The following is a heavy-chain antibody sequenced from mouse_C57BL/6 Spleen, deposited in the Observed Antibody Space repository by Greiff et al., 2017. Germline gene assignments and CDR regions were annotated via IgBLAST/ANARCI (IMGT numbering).Heavy chain of an antibody. D-gene: IGHD2-4*01. CDR1: GYTFTSYW. J-gene: IGHJ3*01. CDR3: ARGGYDYDDWFAD. Sequence: QVQLQQPGAELVRPGTSVKLSCKASGYTFTSYWMHWVKQRPGQGLEWIGVIDPSDSYTNYNQKFKGKATLTVDTSSSTAYMQLSSLTSKDSAVYYCARGGYDYDDWFADWGQGTLVTVSA. V-gene: IGHV1-59*01. CDR2: IDPSDSYT.